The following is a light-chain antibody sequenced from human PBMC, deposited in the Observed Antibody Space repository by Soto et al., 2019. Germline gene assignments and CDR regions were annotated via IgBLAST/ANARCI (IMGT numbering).Light chain of an antibody. Sequence: EIVLTQSPGTLSVSPGERATLSCRASQSVSSSYLAWYQQKPGQAPRLLMYGAASRATDIPDRFSGSGSGTDFTLTISRLEPEDFAVYYCQQYGSSYTFGQGTKLEIK. CDR2: GAA. V-gene: IGKV3-20*01. J-gene: IGKJ2*01. CDR1: QSVSSSY. CDR3: QQYGSSYT.